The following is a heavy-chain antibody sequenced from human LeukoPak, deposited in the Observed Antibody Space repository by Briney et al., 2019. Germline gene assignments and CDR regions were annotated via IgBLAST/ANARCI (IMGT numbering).Heavy chain of an antibody. J-gene: IGHJ4*02. CDR2: ISYDGSNK. D-gene: IGHD3-3*01. V-gene: IGHV3-30-3*01. CDR3: ARERNFWSGYYTGRAHYFDY. Sequence: GGSLRLSCAASGFTFSSYAMHWVRQAPGKGLEWVAVISYDGSNKYYADSVKGRFTISRDNSKNTLYLQMNSLRAEDTAVYYCARERNFWSGYYTGRAHYFDYWGQGTLVTVSS. CDR1: GFTFSSYA.